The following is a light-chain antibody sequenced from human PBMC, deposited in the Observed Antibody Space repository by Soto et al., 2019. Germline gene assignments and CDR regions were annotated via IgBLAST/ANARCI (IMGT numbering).Light chain of an antibody. CDR3: QQYGRSWT. Sequence: EIVLTQSPGTLSLSPGERATLSCRASQIFDNKFAWYQQKPGQAPRLLIYDVSTRATGIPDRFSGDGSDTDFTLTISRLEPEDFAVYFCQQYGRSWTLGQGTKVETK. J-gene: IGKJ1*01. CDR2: DVS. CDR1: QIFDNK. V-gene: IGKV3-20*01.